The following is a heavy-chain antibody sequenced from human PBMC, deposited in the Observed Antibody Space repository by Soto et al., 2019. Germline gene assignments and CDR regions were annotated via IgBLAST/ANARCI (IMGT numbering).Heavy chain of an antibody. J-gene: IGHJ3*02. CDR2: IWYDGSNK. V-gene: IGHV3-33*01. CDR3: ARTINIAASIVI. D-gene: IGHD6-6*01. Sequence: QVQLVESGGGVVQPGRSLRLSCAASGFTFRSYGMHWVRQAPGKGLEWVAVIWYDGSNKYYADSVKGQFTISRDNSKNTLYLQMNSLRAENTAVYYCARTINIAASIVIWGQGTMVTVSS. CDR1: GFTFRSYG.